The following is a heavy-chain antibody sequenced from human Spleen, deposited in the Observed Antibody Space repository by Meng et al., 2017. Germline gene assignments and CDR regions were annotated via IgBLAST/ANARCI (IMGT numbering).Heavy chain of an antibody. D-gene: IGHD3-10*01. CDR1: TYAFGTYG. CDR3: VQGTPGRSYCDY. Sequence: QVQLVQSGPEVKKPGASVRLSCKASTYAFGTYGISWVRQAPGQGLEWMGWFVTYRDTYPAPKFQHRVTLTTDTLTNTVFMELRSLTPEDTAVYYCVQGTPGRSYCDYWGQGTLVTVSS. V-gene: IGHV1-18*01. J-gene: IGHJ4*02. CDR2: FVTYRDT.